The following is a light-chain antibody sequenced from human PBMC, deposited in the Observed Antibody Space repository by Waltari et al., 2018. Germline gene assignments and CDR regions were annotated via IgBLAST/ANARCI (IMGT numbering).Light chain of an antibody. CDR3: HSRDASGVGGS. V-gene: IGLV3-19*01. Sequence: SSELTQDPAVSVAMGQTVRITCQGDSLRSYSASRYQQRPGQAPILVMYDKNNRPPGVPDRFSGSSSDNTASLTITGAQAEDEASYYCHSRDASGVGGSFGGGTKLTVL. CDR2: DKN. CDR1: SLRSYS. J-gene: IGLJ2*01.